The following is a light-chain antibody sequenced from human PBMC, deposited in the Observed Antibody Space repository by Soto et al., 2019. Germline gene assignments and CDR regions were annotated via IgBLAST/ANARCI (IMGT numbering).Light chain of an antibody. CDR3: QKYNSAPHT. V-gene: IGKV1-6*01. CDR1: RDISDD. CDR2: AAS. J-gene: IGKJ1*01. Sequence: AIQMTQSPSSLSASVGDRVTITCRASRDISDDMGWYQHKAGRAPELLISAASRLQGGVPSRFSGSGTGTDFTLTISSLQPEDVATYYCQKYNSAPHTFGQGTKVDIK.